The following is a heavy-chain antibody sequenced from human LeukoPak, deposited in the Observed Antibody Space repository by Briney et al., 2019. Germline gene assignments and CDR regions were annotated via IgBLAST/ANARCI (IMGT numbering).Heavy chain of an antibody. CDR3: ARAGDGTAARDY. V-gene: IGHV3-7*01. Sequence: GGSLRLFCSPSGFTFSRYWMSYVRKAPGKGMVWVANINEDGSEEYYVDSVRGRFTIARDNAKNSLYLQMNSLRAEDTAVYYCARAGDGTAARDYWGQGTLVTVSS. D-gene: IGHD2-15*01. J-gene: IGHJ4*02. CDR2: INEDGSEE. CDR1: GFTFSRYW.